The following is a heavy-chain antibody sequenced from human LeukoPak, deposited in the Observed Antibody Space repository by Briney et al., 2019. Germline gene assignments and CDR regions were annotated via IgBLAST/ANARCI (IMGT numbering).Heavy chain of an antibody. Sequence: GGSLRLSCAASGFRFNNFVMNWVRQAPGKGLEWVATISSHGDATHYADYVKGRFTISRDNSMNTVYRQMPSLRAEDTAVYYCAKDDNYIRFLSWGQGTLVTVSS. D-gene: IGHD3-16*01. V-gene: IGHV3-23*01. CDR2: ISSHGDAT. CDR1: GFRFNNFV. J-gene: IGHJ5*02. CDR3: AKDDNYIRFLS.